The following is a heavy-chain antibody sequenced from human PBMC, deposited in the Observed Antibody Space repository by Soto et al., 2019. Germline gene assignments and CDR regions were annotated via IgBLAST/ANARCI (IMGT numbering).Heavy chain of an antibody. CDR2: MNPNSGNT. CDR1: GYTFTIYD. Sequence: ASVKVSCKASGYTFTIYDINWVRQATGQGLEWMGWMNPNSGNTGYAQKFQGRVTMTRNTSISTAYMELSSLRSEDTAVYYCARVDYDSSGYSGDYYFYYGMDVWGQGTTVTVSS. CDR3: ARVDYDSSGYSGDYYFYYGMDV. D-gene: IGHD3-22*01. J-gene: IGHJ6*02. V-gene: IGHV1-8*01.